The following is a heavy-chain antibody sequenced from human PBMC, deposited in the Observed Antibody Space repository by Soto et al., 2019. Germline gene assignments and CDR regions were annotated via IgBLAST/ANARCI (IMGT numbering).Heavy chain of an antibody. CDR2: ISGSGGST. J-gene: IGHJ4*02. V-gene: IGHV3-23*01. Sequence: PGGSLRLSCAASGFTFSSYAMSWVRQAPGKGLEWVSAISGSGGSTYYADSVKGRFTISRDNSKNTLYLQMNSLRAEDTAVYYCAKDLGIVVVANYFDYWGQGTLVTVSS. CDR1: GFTFSSYA. D-gene: IGHD3-22*01. CDR3: AKDLGIVVVANYFDY.